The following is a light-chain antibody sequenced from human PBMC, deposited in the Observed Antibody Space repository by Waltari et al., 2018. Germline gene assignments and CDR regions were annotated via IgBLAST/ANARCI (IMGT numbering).Light chain of an antibody. V-gene: IGLV2-8*01. J-gene: IGLJ3*02. CDR3: SSYAGSNTWV. CDR1: SSDVGGYHY. Sequence: QSALTQPPSASGSPGQSVTIPFTGTSSDVGGYHYLSWYQHHPGKAPKFMIYEVSKRPSGVPDRFSGSKSGNTASLTVSGLQAEDEADYYCSSYAGSNTWVFGGGTKLTVL. CDR2: EVS.